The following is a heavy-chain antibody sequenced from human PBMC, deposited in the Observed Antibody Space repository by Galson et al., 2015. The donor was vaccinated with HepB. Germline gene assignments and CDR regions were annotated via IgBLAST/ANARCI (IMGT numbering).Heavy chain of an antibody. CDR2: ISYDGSNK. V-gene: IGHV3-30-3*01. J-gene: IGHJ6*03. CDR1: GSTFSSYA. D-gene: IGHD3-3*01. CDR3: ARDYEELTLAYYYYYMDV. Sequence: SLRLSCAASGSTFSSYAMHWVRQAPGKGLEWVAVISYDGSNKYYADSVKGRFTISRDNSKNTLYLQMNSLRAEGTAVYYCARDYEELTLAYYYYYMDVWGKGTTVTVSS.